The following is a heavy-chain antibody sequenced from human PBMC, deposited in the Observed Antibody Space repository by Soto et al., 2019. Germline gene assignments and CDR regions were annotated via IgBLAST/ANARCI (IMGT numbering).Heavy chain of an antibody. CDR3: ARSHSSGGYYFDY. Sequence: SETLSLTCTVSGGSISSYYWSWIRQPPGKGLEWIGYIYYSGSTNYNPSLKSRVTISVDTSKNQFSLKLSSVTAADTAVYYCARSHSSGGYYFDYWGQGTLVTVSS. CDR1: GGSISSYY. J-gene: IGHJ4*02. CDR2: IYYSGST. D-gene: IGHD6-19*01. V-gene: IGHV4-59*01.